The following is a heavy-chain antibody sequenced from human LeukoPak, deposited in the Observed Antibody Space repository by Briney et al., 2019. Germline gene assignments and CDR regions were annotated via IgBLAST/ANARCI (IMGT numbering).Heavy chain of an antibody. CDR3: ARGDYSSGWYDRNTRALDV. V-gene: IGHV4-59*01. CDR2: IYYSGST. D-gene: IGHD6-19*01. J-gene: IGHJ6*02. CDR1: GGSISSYY. Sequence: SETLSLTCTVSGGSISSYYWSWIRQPPGKGLEWIGYIYYSGSTNYNPSLKSRVTISVDTSKNQFSLKLSSVTAADTAVYYCARGDYSSGWYDRNTRALDVWGRGTTVTVSS.